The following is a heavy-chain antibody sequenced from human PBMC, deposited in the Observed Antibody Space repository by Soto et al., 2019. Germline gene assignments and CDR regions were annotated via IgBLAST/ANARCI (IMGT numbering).Heavy chain of an antibody. J-gene: IGHJ6*02. CDR2: IYSGGST. CDR1: GFTVSSNY. CDR3: ARDRRIVVVPAAIRGGIWYYYGMDV. Sequence: LRLSFAASGFTVSSNYMSWVRQAPGKGLEWVSVIYSGGSTYYADSVKGRFTISRDNSKNTLYLQMNSLRAEDAAVYYCARDRRIVVVPAAIRGGIWYYYGMDVWGQGTKVTVSS. D-gene: IGHD2-2*02. V-gene: IGHV3-53*01.